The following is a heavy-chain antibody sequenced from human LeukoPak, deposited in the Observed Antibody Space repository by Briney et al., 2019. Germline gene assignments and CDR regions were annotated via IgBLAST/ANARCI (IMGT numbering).Heavy chain of an antibody. CDR1: GGSISSSSYY. CDR3: ARDSSSGPGGAFDI. CDR2: IKQDGSEK. D-gene: IGHD6-25*01. Sequence: ETLSLTCTVSGGSISSSSYYWGWIRQPPGKGLEWVANIKQDGSEKYYVDSVKGRFTISRDNAKNSLYLQMNSLRGEDTAVYYCARDSSSGPGGAFDIWGQGTMVTVSS. J-gene: IGHJ3*02. V-gene: IGHV3-7*01.